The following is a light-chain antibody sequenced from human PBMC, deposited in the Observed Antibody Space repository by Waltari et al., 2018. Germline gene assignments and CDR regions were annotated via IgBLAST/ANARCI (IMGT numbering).Light chain of an antibody. CDR1: YSNIGPNT. V-gene: IGLV1-44*01. Sequence: QSVVTQPPSMSGTPGPRVTIPCSGSYSNIGPNTVKWYQQLPETAPKLLIYSSDRRPSGVPDRFSGSKSGTSASLGISGLQSEDEADYYCATWDDSLNGHMVFGGGTKVTVL. CDR3: ATWDDSLNGHMV. J-gene: IGLJ2*01. CDR2: SSD.